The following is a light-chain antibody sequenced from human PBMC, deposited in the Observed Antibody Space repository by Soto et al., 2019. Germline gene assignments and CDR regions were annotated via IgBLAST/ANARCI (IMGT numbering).Light chain of an antibody. CDR3: MQPIHWPWT. V-gene: IGKV2-30*02. CDR1: QSLVRSDGDTY. Sequence: DVVLTQSPLSLPVTLGQPASISCKSSQSLVRSDGDTYLHWFQQRPGQSPRRLIYKVSDRDSGVPDRFSGSGSGTDFTLKISRVEAEDVGVYYCMQPIHWPWTFGQGNKVEIK. CDR2: KVS. J-gene: IGKJ1*01.